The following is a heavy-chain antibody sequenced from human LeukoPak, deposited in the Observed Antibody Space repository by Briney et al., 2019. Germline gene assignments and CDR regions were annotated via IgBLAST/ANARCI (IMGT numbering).Heavy chain of an antibody. CDR3: AREDEEDYYFDY. V-gene: IGHV3-7*01. CDR1: GFTFSSYA. D-gene: IGHD2-15*01. J-gene: IGHJ4*02. Sequence: GGSLRLSCAASGFTFSSYAMSWVRQAPGKGLEWVANIKQDGSEKYYVDSVKGRFTISRDNAKNSLYLQMNSLRAEDTAVYYCAREDEEDYYFDYWGQGTLVTVSS. CDR2: IKQDGSEK.